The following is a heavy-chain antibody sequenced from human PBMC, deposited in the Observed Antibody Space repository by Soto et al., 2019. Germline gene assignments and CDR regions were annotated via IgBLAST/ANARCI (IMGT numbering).Heavy chain of an antibody. CDR1: GFTLSDHY. J-gene: IGHJ4*02. Sequence: QVQLVESGGGLVKIGGSLRLSCAASGFTLSDHYMTWVRQVPGKGLEWVSYISASSTTIYNADSVKGRFTISRDNAKNLLFLQMNSLRAEDTAVYYCASDIRGDNWGQGTLVTVSS. CDR3: ASDIRGDN. CDR2: ISASSTTI. V-gene: IGHV3-11*01.